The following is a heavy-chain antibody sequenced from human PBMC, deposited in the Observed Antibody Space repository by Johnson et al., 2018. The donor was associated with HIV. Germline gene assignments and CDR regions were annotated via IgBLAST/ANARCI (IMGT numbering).Heavy chain of an antibody. J-gene: IGHJ3*02. CDR2: ISWNSGSI. V-gene: IGHV3-9*01. D-gene: IGHD1-26*01. Sequence: VQLVESGGGLVQPGRSLRLSCAASGFSFDDYAMHWVRQVPGKGLEWGSGISWNSGSIGYVDSVKGRFPVSRDNAKKFLYLHMNSLRAEDTALYYCARVVAFGWELNDAFDIWGQGTTVTVSS. CDR1: GFSFDDYA. CDR3: ARVVAFGWELNDAFDI.